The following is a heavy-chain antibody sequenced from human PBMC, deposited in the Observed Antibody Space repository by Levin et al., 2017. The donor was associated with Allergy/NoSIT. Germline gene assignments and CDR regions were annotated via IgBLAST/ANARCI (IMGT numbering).Heavy chain of an antibody. J-gene: IGHJ6*03. CDR2: IYVTGST. V-gene: IGHV4-61*02. Sequence: SETLSLTCSVSGDSISRGFYYWSWIRQPAGEGLEWIGRIYVTGSTTYSPSLKSRVTISLDRSKDQVSLKINSVTAADTAVDYCARDLDGFSGYKPYCYMDVWGKGTTVTVSS. CDR1: GDSISRGFYY. CDR3: ARDLDGFSGYKPYCYMDV. D-gene: IGHD5-12*01.